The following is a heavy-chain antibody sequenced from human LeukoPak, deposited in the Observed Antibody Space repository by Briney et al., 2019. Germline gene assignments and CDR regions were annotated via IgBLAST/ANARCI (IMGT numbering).Heavy chain of an antibody. J-gene: IGHJ4*02. D-gene: IGHD3-22*01. CDR3: ARERRDIGMYYYDSSGLDY. CDR1: GGSFSGYY. CDR2: INHSGST. V-gene: IGHV4-34*01. Sequence: PSETLSLTCAVYGGSFSGYYWSWIRQPPGKGLEWIGEINHSGSTNYNPSLKSRVTISVDKSKNQFSLKLSSVTAADTAVYYCARERRDIGMYYYDSSGLDYWGQGTLVTVSS.